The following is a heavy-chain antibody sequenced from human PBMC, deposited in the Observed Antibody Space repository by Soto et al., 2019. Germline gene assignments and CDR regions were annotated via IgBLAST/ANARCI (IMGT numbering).Heavy chain of an antibody. D-gene: IGHD3-10*01. V-gene: IGHV4-59*02. J-gene: IGHJ4*02. Sequence: QVQLQESGPGLLKPSETLSLTCTISGGSVSSYQWSWIRQPPGKGLEWIGLTSYSGNTVYNPSLKSRVAFSVDTSKNHFSLTLTSVTAADTAVYYCARDGGGPVDYWGQGTLVTVSS. CDR1: GGSVSSYQ. CDR3: ARDGGGPVDY. CDR2: TSYSGNT.